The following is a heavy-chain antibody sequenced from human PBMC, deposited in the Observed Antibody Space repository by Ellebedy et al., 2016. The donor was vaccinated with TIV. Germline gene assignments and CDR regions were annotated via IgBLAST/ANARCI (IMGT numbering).Heavy chain of an antibody. CDR1: GFTFSSSW. CDR2: INGGGSTT. V-gene: IGHV3-74*01. D-gene: IGHD1-26*01. Sequence: GGSLRLXXEASGFTFSSSWMHWVRQAPGKGLVWVSEINGGGSTTTYADSVRGRFTISRDNAKNSLFLQMNSLRDEDTAVYYCARARGRGSGDDYWGQGTLVTVSS. CDR3: ARARGRGSGDDY. J-gene: IGHJ4*02.